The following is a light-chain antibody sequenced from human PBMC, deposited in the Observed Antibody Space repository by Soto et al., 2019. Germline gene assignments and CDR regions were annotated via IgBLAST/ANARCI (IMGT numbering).Light chain of an antibody. CDR3: QQRHNWPIT. CDR1: QSVGSK. V-gene: IGKV3D-15*01. J-gene: IGKJ5*01. Sequence: EIVMTQSPATLSVSPVEEATLSCRASQSVGSKLAWYQQKLGQAPRILIYGTSTRATGIPARFSGSGSGTDFTLTISGLEPADLGVYYCQQRHNWPITFGQGTRLEIK. CDR2: GTS.